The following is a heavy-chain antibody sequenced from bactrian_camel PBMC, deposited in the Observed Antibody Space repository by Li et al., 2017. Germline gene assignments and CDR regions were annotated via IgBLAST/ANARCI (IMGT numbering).Heavy chain of an antibody. V-gene: IGHV3S66*01. CDR3: MAERFSGLNVFMEYGGSW. CDR2: ISTGGGDT. J-gene: IGHJ4*01. CDR1: GSIADAYC. Sequence: EVQLVESGGGSVQAGGSLVLSCAPSGSIADAYCVGWFRQAPGAEREGVACISTGGGDTMYADAVKGRFTISHDKASNTVYPQMDNLQPEDTAMYQCMAERFSGLNVFMEYGGSWRGPGTQVTVS. D-gene: IGHD6*01.